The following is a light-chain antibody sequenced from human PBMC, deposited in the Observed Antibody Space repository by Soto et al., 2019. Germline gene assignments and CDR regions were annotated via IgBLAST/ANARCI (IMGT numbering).Light chain of an antibody. CDR2: AAS. V-gene: IGKV1-39*01. J-gene: IGKJ3*01. CDR1: QSISDS. CDR3: QQSYTTPLFT. Sequence: DIQMTQSPSSLSASVGDRVTITCRASQSISDSLNWYQRKPGKAPRLLIYAASTLHTGVPSRFSGSGSGTDFTLTISSLQPEDFATYYCQQSYTTPLFTFGPGTKVDIK.